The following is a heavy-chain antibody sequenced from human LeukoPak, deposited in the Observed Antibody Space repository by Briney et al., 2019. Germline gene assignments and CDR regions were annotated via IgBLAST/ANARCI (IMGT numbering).Heavy chain of an antibody. J-gene: IGHJ4*02. CDR1: GFTFSSYA. Sequence: PGGSLRLSCAASGFTFSSYAMSWVRQAPGKGLEWVSANSGSGSSTYYAESVKGRFTISRDNSKNTLYLQMNSLRAEDTAVYYCARAYCAGSSCYPTDYWGQGTLVTVSS. CDR3: ARAYCAGSSCYPTDY. V-gene: IGHV3-23*01. D-gene: IGHD2-15*01. CDR2: NSGSGSST.